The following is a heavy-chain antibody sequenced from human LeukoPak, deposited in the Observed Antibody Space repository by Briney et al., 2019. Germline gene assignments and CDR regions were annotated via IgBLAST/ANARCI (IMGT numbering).Heavy chain of an antibody. CDR3: ARGHYGLDI. CDR1: GFTVSQRW. J-gene: IGHJ3*02. CDR2: INADGTEK. D-gene: IGHD4-17*01. V-gene: IGHV3-7*01. Sequence: GGSLRLSCAASGFTVSQRWTTWVRQAPGKGLEWVAHINADGTEKDCVDSVTGRFTISKDNTKNSVYLQFNSLRAEDTALYYCARGHYGLDIWGQGTMVTVSS.